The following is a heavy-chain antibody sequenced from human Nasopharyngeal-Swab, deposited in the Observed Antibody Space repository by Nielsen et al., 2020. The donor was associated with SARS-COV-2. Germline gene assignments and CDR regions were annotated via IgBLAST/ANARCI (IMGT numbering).Heavy chain of an antibody. J-gene: IGHJ6*02. V-gene: IGHV4-34*01. D-gene: IGHD1-26*01. CDR2: INHNERT. CDR1: GGSFNGFY. Sequence: SETLSLTCSVSGGSFNGFYWNWIRQPPGKGLEWIGEINHNERTNYNPSLKSRVTMLVDTSNNLVSPKVSSVTATDTAVYYCARAGRVGDAFIGLDVWGQGTSVTVSS. CDR3: ARAGRVGDAFIGLDV.